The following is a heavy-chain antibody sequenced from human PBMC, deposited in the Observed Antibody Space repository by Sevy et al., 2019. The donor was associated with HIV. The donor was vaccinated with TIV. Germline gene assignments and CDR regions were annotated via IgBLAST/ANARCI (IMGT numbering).Heavy chain of an antibody. V-gene: IGHV3-21*04. CDR2: ISGTNTDI. D-gene: IGHD3-22*01. J-gene: IGHJ4*02. CDR3: ARFRGHVSGYYSLTFDH. CDR1: GFTFSAYT. Sequence: GGSLRLSCAASGFTFSAYTMNWVRQAPGKGLEWVSSISGTNTDIFYAHSVKGRFTISRDNAKKSLYLQMNSLRAEDTAVYYCARFRGHVSGYYSLTFDHWGQGTLVTVSS.